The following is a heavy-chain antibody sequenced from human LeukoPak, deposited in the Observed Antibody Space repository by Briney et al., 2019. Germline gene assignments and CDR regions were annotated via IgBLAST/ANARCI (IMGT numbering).Heavy chain of an antibody. Sequence: ASVKVSCKASGDTFTSYDINWVRQATGQGLEWMGWMNPNSGNTGYAQKFQGRVTMTRNTSISTAYMELSSLRSEDTAVYYCGYGSGSYYSIDYWGQGTLVTVSS. V-gene: IGHV1-8*01. J-gene: IGHJ4*02. D-gene: IGHD3-10*01. CDR1: GDTFTSYD. CDR3: GYGSGSYYSIDY. CDR2: MNPNSGNT.